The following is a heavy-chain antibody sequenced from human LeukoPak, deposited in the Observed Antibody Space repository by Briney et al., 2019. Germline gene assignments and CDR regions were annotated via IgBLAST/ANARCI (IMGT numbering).Heavy chain of an antibody. CDR1: GFSFGNAW. D-gene: IGHD3-22*01. CDR2: IRSKAYGGTT. Sequence: GGSLRLSCAASGFSFGNAWMSWVRQAPGKGLEWVGFIRSKAYGGTTEYAASVKGRFTISRDDSKSIAYLQMNSLKTEDTAVYYCTRGSMIPDYWGQRTLVTVSS. J-gene: IGHJ4*02. V-gene: IGHV3-49*04. CDR3: TRGSMIPDY.